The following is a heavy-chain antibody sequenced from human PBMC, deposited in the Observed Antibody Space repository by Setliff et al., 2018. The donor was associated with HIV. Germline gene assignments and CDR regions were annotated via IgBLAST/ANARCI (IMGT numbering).Heavy chain of an antibody. CDR2: ITSDSSVK. J-gene: IGHJ4*02. D-gene: IGHD3-10*01. V-gene: IGHV3-48*03. CDR3: ARDTTYYYGSGSHH. CDR1: GFSFSTHD. Sequence: GGSLRLSCTASGFSFSTHDMNWVRQAPGKGLEWISYITSDSSVKYYADSVKGRFTISRDNAGRSLYLQMNSLKVEDTAVYYCARDTTYYYGSGSHHWGQGTLVTVSS.